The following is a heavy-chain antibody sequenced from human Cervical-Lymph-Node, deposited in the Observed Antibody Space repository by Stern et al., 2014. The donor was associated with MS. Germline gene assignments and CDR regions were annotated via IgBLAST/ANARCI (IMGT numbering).Heavy chain of an antibody. V-gene: IGHV3-33*01. J-gene: IGHJ4*02. CDR1: GFTFSSYA. D-gene: IGHD1-26*01. Sequence: QVQLVQSGGGVVQPGRSLRLSCAASGFTFSSYAMHWVRQGPRKGLEWVAVIWYDGSDEYYADSVKGRFTISRDNSKNTLYLQMNSLRGEDTAVYYCAREGGSNLYIPYFDYWGQVTLLTVSS. CDR3: AREGGSNLYIPYFDY. CDR2: IWYDGSDE.